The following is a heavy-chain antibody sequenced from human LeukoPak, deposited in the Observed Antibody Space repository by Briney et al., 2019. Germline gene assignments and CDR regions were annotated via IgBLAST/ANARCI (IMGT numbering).Heavy chain of an antibody. CDR2: ISAYNGNT. CDR3: ARVLVGATTGDLDY. D-gene: IGHD1-26*01. CDR1: GYTFTSHG. J-gene: IGHJ4*02. V-gene: IGHV1-18*01. Sequence: ASVTVSCTASGYTFTSHGFSWVRQAPGQGLEWMGWISAYNGNTNYAQKLQGRVTMTTDTSTSTAYMELRSLRSDDTAVYYCARVLVGATTGDLDYWGQGTLVTVSS.